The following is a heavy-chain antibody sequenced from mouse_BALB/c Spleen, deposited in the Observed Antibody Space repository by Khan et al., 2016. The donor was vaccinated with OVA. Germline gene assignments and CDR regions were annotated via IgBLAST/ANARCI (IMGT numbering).Heavy chain of an antibody. D-gene: IGHD2-14*01. CDR2: INPSNGYT. J-gene: IGHJ3*01. Sequence: QVQLQQSGAELARPGASVKMSCKASGYTFTSYTIHWIKKRPGQGLEWIGYINPSNGYTNYNQKFKDKATLTTDKYSTTAYLQLSSLTSDDSAVYNCVRDGAYHRNDGWVAYWGQGTLVTFSA. V-gene: IGHV1-4*01. CDR3: VRDGAYHRNDGWVAY. CDR1: GYTFTSYT.